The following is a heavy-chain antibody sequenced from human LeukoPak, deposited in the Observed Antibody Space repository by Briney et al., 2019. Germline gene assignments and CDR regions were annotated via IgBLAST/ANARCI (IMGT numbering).Heavy chain of an antibody. Sequence: ASVKVSCKASGYTFTAYYMHWVRQAPGQGLQWIGWINPNSGGTNYAQKFQGRVTLTSDTSISTAYMELRRLISDDTAVYYCAGDGYNSRRFFDYWGQGTLVTVSS. CDR2: INPNSGGT. D-gene: IGHD5-24*01. CDR1: GYTFTAYY. J-gene: IGHJ4*02. V-gene: IGHV1-2*02. CDR3: AGDGYNSRRFFDY.